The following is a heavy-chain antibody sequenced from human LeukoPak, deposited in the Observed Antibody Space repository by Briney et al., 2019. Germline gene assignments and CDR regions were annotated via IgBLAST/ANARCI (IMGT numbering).Heavy chain of an antibody. CDR1: GFTFSSYA. V-gene: IGHV3-23*01. D-gene: IGHD5-18*01. CDR2: IGGSGGST. Sequence: GGSLRLSCAASGFTFSSYAMSWVRQAPGKGLEWVQSIGGSGGSTYYAGSVKGRFTISRDNSKNTLYLQMNSLRAEDTAVYYCAKDLNSYGYYYYGMDVWGQGTTVTVSS. J-gene: IGHJ6*02. CDR3: AKDLNSYGYYYYGMDV.